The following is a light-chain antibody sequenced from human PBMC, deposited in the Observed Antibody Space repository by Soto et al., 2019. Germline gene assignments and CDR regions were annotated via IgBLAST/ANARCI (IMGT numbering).Light chain of an antibody. V-gene: IGKV3-11*01. CDR3: QQRSTWPPPIT. Sequence: EIVLTQSPATLSLSPGDRATLSCRASQTVSTYLAWYQQKPGQAPRLLIYDASNRATGIPARFSGSGSGTDFTLTISSLEPEDFAVYYWQQRSTWPPPITFGQGTRLEIK. CDR2: DAS. J-gene: IGKJ5*01. CDR1: QTVSTY.